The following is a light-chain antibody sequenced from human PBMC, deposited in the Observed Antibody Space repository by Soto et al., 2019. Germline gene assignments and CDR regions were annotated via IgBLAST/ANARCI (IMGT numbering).Light chain of an antibody. Sequence: DIQMTQSPSTPSASVGDRVTIALRASQSISNWLAWYQQKPGRAPKLLIYDASTLESGVPSRFSGSGSGTEFTLTISSLQPDDFATYYCQQYNSYSPWTFGQGTKVEIK. V-gene: IGKV1-5*01. J-gene: IGKJ1*01. CDR1: QSISNW. CDR2: DAS. CDR3: QQYNSYSPWT.